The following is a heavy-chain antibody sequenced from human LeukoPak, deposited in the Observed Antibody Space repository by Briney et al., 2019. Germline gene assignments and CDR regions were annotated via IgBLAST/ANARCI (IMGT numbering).Heavy chain of an antibody. CDR1: GFTFSSYS. CDR3: ARDRRYYYDSSGYYAL. J-gene: IGHJ4*02. Sequence: PGGSLRLSCAASGFTFSSYSMNWVRQAPGKGLEWVSYISSSGSTIYYADSVKGRFTISRDNAKNSLYLQMNSLRAEDTAVYYCARDRRYYYDSSGYYALWGQGTLVTVSS. D-gene: IGHD3-22*01. CDR2: ISSSGSTI. V-gene: IGHV3-48*04.